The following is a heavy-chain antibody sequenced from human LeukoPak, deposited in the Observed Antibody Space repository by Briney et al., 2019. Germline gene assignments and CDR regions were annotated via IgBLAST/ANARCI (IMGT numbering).Heavy chain of an antibody. CDR3: VRAIPAAILGAFDI. CDR1: GFTFNDYY. J-gene: IGHJ3*02. V-gene: IGHV3-11*04. CDR2: ISSGGSPI. Sequence: PGGSLRLSCAASGFTFNDYYMSWIRQAPGKGLEWVSYISSGGSPIYYADSVKGRFTISRDNAKNSLYLRMNSLRAEDTAIYYCVRAIPAAILGAFDIWGQGTMVTVSS. D-gene: IGHD2-2*02.